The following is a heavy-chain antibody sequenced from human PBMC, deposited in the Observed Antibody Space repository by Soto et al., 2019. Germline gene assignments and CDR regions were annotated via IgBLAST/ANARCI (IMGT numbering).Heavy chain of an antibody. CDR3: ARIRGYYYSYGMDV. V-gene: IGHV2-26*01. CDR2: IFSNDEK. Sequence: QVTLKESGPVLVKPTETLTLTCTVSGFSLSNARMGVSWIRQPPGKALEWLAHIFSNDEKSYSTSLKSRLTISKDTYNSQVVLTMTNMDPVDTATYYCARIRGYYYSYGMDVWGQGTTVTVSS. J-gene: IGHJ6*02. CDR1: GFSLSNARMG.